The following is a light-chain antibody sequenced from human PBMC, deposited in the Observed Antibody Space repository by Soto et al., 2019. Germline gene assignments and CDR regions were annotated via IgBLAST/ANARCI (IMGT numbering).Light chain of an antibody. CDR3: QQYGSSSWT. V-gene: IGKV3-20*01. J-gene: IGKJ1*01. Sequence: EIVLTQSPATLSVSPGESATLSCRASQSISSNLAWYQQKPGQSPRLLIYGASSRATGIPDRFSGSGSGTEFTLTISRLEPEDFAVYYCQQYGSSSWTFGQGTKVDIK. CDR1: QSISSN. CDR2: GAS.